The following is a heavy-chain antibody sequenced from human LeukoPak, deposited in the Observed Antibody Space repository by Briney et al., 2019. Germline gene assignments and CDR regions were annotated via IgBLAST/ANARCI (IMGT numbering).Heavy chain of an antibody. CDR3: TRDRGFCTGATCHPNDY. CDR1: GFTFSSYG. Sequence: GGSLRLSCAASGFTFSSYGVNWVRQAPGKGPEWVSSITSNSFIYFADSVKGRFTISRDNAKNSLYLQMNSLRAEDTAVYYCTRDRGFCTGATCHPNDYWGQGTLVTVSS. CDR2: ITSNSFI. J-gene: IGHJ4*02. D-gene: IGHD2-8*02. V-gene: IGHV3-21*01.